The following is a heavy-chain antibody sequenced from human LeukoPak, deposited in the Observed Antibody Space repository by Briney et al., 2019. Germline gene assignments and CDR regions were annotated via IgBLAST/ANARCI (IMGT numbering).Heavy chain of an antibody. CDR3: TTQLGLLAGLDS. J-gene: IGHJ4*02. CDR2: IYYSGST. D-gene: IGHD6-19*01. CDR1: GGSISRYY. V-gene: IGHV4-59*08. Sequence: SETLSLTCTVSGGSISRYYWSWIRQPPGLGLEWIGYIYYSGSTNYNPSLKSRVTISLDTSNNQFSLNLHSVTAADTAVYYCTTQLGLLAGLDSWGQGTRVTVSS.